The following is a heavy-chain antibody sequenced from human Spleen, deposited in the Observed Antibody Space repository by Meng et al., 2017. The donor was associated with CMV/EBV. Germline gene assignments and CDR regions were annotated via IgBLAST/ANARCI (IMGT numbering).Heavy chain of an antibody. J-gene: IGHJ4*02. CDR3: ARGRGSSPLGY. V-gene: IGHV4-34*01. Sequence: SETLSLTCTVPGDSISSGDYYYNWIRQPPGKGLEWIGEINHSGSTNYNPSLKSRVTISVDTSKNQFSLKLSSVTAADTAVYYCARGRGSSPLGYWGQGTLVTVSS. D-gene: IGHD1-26*01. CDR2: INHSGST. CDR1: GDSISSGDYY.